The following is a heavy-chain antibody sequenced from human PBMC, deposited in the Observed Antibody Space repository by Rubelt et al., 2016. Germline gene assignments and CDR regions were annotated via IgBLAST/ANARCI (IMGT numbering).Heavy chain of an antibody. J-gene: IGHJ5*02. CDR3: ARVSGTTNNWFDP. CDR2: IRPYNGNT. Sequence: QVQLVQSGAEVKKPGASVKVSCKASGYTFTSYGISWVRQAPGQGLEWMGWIRPYNGNTNYAQKLQSRVAMTTDTSTRPAYKELRSLRADDTAVYYCARVSGTTNNWFDPWGQGTLVTVSS. CDR1: GYTFTSYG. D-gene: IGHD1-1*01. V-gene: IGHV1-18*01.